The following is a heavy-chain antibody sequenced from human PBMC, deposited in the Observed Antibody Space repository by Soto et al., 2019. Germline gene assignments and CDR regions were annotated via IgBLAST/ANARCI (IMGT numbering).Heavy chain of an antibody. D-gene: IGHD2-21*02. J-gene: IGHJ4*02. CDR1: GGTFSSYA. CDR3: AREGEVTAIGRLNFDY. Sequence: QVQLVQSGAEVKKPGSSVKVSCKASGGTFSSYAISWVRQAPGQGLEWMGGIIPIFGTANYAQKFQGRVTITXXEXTXXAYMELSSLRSEDTAVYYCAREGEVTAIGRLNFDYWGQGTLVTVSS. CDR2: IIPIFGTA. V-gene: IGHV1-69*05.